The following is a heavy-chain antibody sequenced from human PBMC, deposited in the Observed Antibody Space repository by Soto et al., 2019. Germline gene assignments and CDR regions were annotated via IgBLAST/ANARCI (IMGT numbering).Heavy chain of an antibody. CDR2: INPYNGNT. V-gene: IGHV1-18*01. Sequence: QVQLVQSGAEVKKPGASVKVSCKASGYTFTSYGISWVRQAPGQGLEWMGWINPYNGNTKYAQKLQGRVTMTTDTSTSTAYTELRSLRSDHTAVSYCARDAAVGLFDYWGQGTLVTVSS. J-gene: IGHJ4*02. CDR1: GYTFTSYG. D-gene: IGHD1-26*01. CDR3: ARDAAVGLFDY.